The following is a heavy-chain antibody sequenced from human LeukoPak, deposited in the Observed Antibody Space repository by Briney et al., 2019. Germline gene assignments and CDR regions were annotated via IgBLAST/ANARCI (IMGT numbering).Heavy chain of an antibody. CDR1: GGSISSGSYY. J-gene: IGHJ4*02. V-gene: IGHV4-30-2*01. D-gene: IGHD6-13*01. CDR3: ARVPTEYSSRPGS. CDR2: IYHSGST. Sequence: SETLSLTCTVSGGSISSGSYYWSWIRQPAGKGLEWIGYIYHSGSTYYNPSLKGRVTISVDRSKNQFTLKLSSVTAADTAVYYCARVPTEYSSRPGSWGQGTLVTVSS.